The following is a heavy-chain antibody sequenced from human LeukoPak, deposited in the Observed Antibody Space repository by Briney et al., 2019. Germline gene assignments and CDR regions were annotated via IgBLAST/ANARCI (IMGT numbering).Heavy chain of an antibody. D-gene: IGHD3-10*01. J-gene: IGHJ4*02. CDR1: GFTFSSYW. CDR3: ARDRGYLSFDY. CDR2: IKEDGSDK. Sequence: GGSLRLSCAASGFTFSSYWMTWVRQAPGKGLEWVANIKEDGSDKYYVDSVKGRFTISRDNAKNLLYLQMNSLRAEDTAVYYCARDRGYLSFDYWGQGTLVTVSS. V-gene: IGHV3-7*05.